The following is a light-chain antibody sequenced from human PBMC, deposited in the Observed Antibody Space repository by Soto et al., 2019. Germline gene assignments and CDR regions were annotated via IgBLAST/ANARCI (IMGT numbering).Light chain of an antibody. V-gene: IGKV3-15*01. CDR1: QSVNNN. Sequence: EIVMTQSPATLSVSPGERATLYCRASQSVNNNLAWYQQKRGQAPRLLIYAASTTATGIPARFSGSGSETEFTLTISSLQSEDFAIYYCQQYNNWPHTFGGGTKVEIK. CDR3: QQYNNWPHT. CDR2: AAS. J-gene: IGKJ4*01.